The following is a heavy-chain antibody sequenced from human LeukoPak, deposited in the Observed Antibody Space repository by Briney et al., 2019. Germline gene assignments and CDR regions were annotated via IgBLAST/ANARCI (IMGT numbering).Heavy chain of an antibody. J-gene: IGHJ4*02. CDR3: ARGRLGRQHASFFDS. Sequence: SETLSLTCTVSDGSMGTYYWGWIRQPPGKGLEWIGYIYYSGGTTHNPSLKSRVTVSVDTSRNQFSLKLTSMTAADTAVYYCARGRLGRQHASFFDSWGQGTLVIVSS. D-gene: IGHD2-2*01. V-gene: IGHV4-59*08. CDR1: DGSMGTYY. CDR2: IYYSGGT.